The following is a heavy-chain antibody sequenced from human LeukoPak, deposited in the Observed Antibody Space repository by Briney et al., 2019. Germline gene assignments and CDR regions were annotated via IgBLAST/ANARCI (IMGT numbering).Heavy chain of an antibody. CDR1: GGSISSGSHY. D-gene: IGHD3-10*01. CDR3: ARHYSLWFGELWWFDP. Sequence: SETLSLTCTVSGGSISSGSHYWGWVRQPPGKGLEWIGSLYYSGGTYYNPSLKSRVTISVDTSKNQFSLKLSSVTAADTAVYYCARHYSLWFGELWWFDPWGQGILVTVSS. V-gene: IGHV4-39*01. CDR2: LYYSGGT. J-gene: IGHJ5*02.